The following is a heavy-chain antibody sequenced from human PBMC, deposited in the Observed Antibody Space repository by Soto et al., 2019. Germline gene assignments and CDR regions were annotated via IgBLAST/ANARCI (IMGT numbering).Heavy chain of an antibody. J-gene: IGHJ3*02. Sequence: EVQLVESGGGFVQAGGSLRLSCAASGFTFSSYSMHWVRQAPGKGLLWVSRLNSDASTINYADSVKGRFTISRDNARNTLYLQMKSLRTDDTAVYYCARGGGTQLGSLLYNWRQGTMVTVSS. CDR2: LNSDASTI. CDR3: ARGGGTQLGSLLYN. D-gene: IGHD1-1*01. V-gene: IGHV3-74*01. CDR1: GFTFSSYS.